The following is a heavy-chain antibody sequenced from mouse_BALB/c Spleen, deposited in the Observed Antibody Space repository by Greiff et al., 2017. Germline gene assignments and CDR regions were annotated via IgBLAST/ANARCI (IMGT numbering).Heavy chain of an antibody. Sequence: VQRVESGAELAKPGASVKMSCKASGYTFTSYWMHWVKQRPGQGLEWIGYINPSTGYTEYNQKFKDKATLTADKSSSTAYMQLSSLTSEDSAVYYCAREGFTTATRYFDVWGAGTTVTVSS. D-gene: IGHD1-2*01. CDR1: GYTFTSYW. V-gene: IGHV1-7*01. CDR2: INPSTGYT. CDR3: AREGFTTATRYFDV. J-gene: IGHJ1*01.